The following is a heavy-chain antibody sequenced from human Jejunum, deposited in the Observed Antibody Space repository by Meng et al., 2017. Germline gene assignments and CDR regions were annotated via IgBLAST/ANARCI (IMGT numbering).Heavy chain of an antibody. V-gene: IGHV3-74*03. Sequence: EVQLVESGGDLVQPGGSLRLSCAASGFTFSGYYMHWVRQSPGKGLVWVSRINSDGSITKYADSVRGRFIISRDNAKNTVYLQMNRLRAEDTAVYYCARAGYDFWTGYSDYWGEGTLVTVSS. D-gene: IGHD3/OR15-3a*01. CDR2: INSDGSIT. CDR1: GFTFSGYY. CDR3: ARAGYDFWTGYSDY. J-gene: IGHJ4*02.